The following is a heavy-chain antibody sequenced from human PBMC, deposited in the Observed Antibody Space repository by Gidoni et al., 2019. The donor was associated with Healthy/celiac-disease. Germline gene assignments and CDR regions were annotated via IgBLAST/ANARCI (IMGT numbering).Heavy chain of an antibody. CDR2: SYSSGST. J-gene: IGHJ4*02. D-gene: IGHD6-13*01. CDR1: GGSISSSSYY. CDR3: ARLEAAAIDY. V-gene: IGHV4-39*01. Sequence: QLQLQESGPGLVKPSETLSRTCTVSGGSISSSSYYWGWIRQPPGKGLEWIGSSYSSGSTYYNPSLKSRVTISVDTSKIQFSLQLSSVTAADTAVYYCARLEAAAIDYWGQGTLVTVSS.